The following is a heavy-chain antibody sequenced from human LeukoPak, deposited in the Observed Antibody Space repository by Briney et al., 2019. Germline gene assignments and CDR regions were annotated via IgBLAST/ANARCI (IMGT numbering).Heavy chain of an antibody. CDR1: GFTFSSYR. CDR3: VRGPWDY. CDR2: INNDGSST. V-gene: IGHV3-74*01. Sequence: LPGGSLRLSCGASGFTFSSYRIHWVRQAPGKGLVWVSRINNDGSSTRYADSVKGRFTISRDNAKNTLNLQMKSLRAEDTAVYYCVRGPWDYWGQGTLVTVSS. J-gene: IGHJ4*02.